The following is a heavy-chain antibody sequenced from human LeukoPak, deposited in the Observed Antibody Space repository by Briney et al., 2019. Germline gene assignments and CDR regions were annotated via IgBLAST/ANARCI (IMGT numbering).Heavy chain of an antibody. J-gene: IGHJ6*03. V-gene: IGHV4-38-2*01. CDR2: IYHSGST. CDR3: ASWVQQYYYYMDV. D-gene: IGHD6-13*01. Sequence: PSETLSLTCAVSGYSISSGYYWGWIRQPPGKGLEWIGSIYHSGSTYYNPSLKSRVTMSVDTSKNQFSLKLSSVTAADTAVYYCASWVQQYYYYMDVWGKGTTVTVSS. CDR1: GYSISSGYY.